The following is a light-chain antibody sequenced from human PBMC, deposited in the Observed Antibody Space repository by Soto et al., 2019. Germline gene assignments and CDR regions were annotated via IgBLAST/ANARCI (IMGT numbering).Light chain of an antibody. J-gene: IGKJ1*01. CDR3: QQYHSYWT. CDR1: QNIRSR. CDR2: DAS. V-gene: IGKV1-5*01. Sequence: DIQMAQCPSTLSSSVGAGFTLTCRASQNIRSRLAWFQQKPGKAPKLLIYDASSLESGVPQRFSGSGSGTEFTLTISFLQTDDFSTYYCQQYHSYWTFGQGTKVDNK.